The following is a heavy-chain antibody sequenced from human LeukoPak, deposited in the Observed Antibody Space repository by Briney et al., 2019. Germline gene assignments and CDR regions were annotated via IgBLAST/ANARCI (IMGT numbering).Heavy chain of an antibody. CDR2: ITHSGST. CDR3: ARGPPQTYFHGNGYYYFDY. Sequence: GSLRLSCAASGFTFSDYYMSWIRQPPGKGLEWIGEITHSGSTNYNPSLKSRVIISTDTSNNQFSLKLSSVTAADTAVYYCARGPPQTYFHGNGYYYFDYWGQGTLVTVSS. D-gene: IGHD3-22*01. J-gene: IGHJ4*02. V-gene: IGHV4-34*01. CDR1: GFTFSDYY.